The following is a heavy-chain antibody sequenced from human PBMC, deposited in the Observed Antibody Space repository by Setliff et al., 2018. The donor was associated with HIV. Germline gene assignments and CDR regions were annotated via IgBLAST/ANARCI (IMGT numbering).Heavy chain of an antibody. CDR2: ISSSGNTR. V-gene: IGHV3-48*01. D-gene: IGHD3-22*01. CDR3: AKSYFDRSGYLGS. Sequence: PGGSLRLSCAASGFTFGAYRMNWVRQAPGKGLEWVSSISSSGNTRYYADSVKGRFTISRDNAKNSLYLQMNSLGAEDTAVYYCAKSYFDRSGYLGSWGQGTLVTVS. J-gene: IGHJ5*02. CDR1: GFTFGAYR.